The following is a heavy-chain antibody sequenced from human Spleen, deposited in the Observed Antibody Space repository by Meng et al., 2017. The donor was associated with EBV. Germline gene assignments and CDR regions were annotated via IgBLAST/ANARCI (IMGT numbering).Heavy chain of an antibody. CDR2: IYQSGSA. CDR1: GGSINNGGYS. Sequence: QVQLQESGPGLVKASQTLSLTCTVSGGSINNGGYSWSWIRQPPGKGLDWIGYIYQSGSAYYNPSLKSRVTISVDTSKNQFSLKLSSVTAADTAVYFCARAPLESSSSGWFDPWGQGTLVTVSS. J-gene: IGHJ5*02. D-gene: IGHD6-13*01. V-gene: IGHV4-30-2*01. CDR3: ARAPLESSSSGWFDP.